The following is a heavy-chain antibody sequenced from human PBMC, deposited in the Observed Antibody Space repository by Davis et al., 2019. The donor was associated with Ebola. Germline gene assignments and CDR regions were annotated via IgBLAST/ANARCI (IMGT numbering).Heavy chain of an antibody. J-gene: IGHJ5*02. CDR2: INPSGGST. D-gene: IGHD6-19*01. CDR1: GYTFTSYY. V-gene: IGHV1-46*01. Sequence: ASVKVSCKASGYTFTSYYMHWVRQAPGQGLEWMGIINPSGGSTSYAQKFQGRVTMTTDTSTSTAYMELRSLRSDDTAVYYCARARTIAVADNWFVPWGQGTLVTVSS. CDR3: ARARTIAVADNWFVP.